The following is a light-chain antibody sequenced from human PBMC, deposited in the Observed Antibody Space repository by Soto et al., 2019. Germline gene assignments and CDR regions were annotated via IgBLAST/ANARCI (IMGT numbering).Light chain of an antibody. CDR3: CADAGRSTYV. CDR1: SSDVGSYNF. V-gene: IGLV2-23*02. J-gene: IGLJ1*01. CDR2: EVS. Sequence: QSALTQPASVSGSPGQSITISCTRTSSDVGSYNFVSWYQQRPGKVPKVMIYEVSKRPSGVSDRFSGSKSGNTASLTISGLQAEDEADYYCCADAGRSTYVFGTGTKVTVL.